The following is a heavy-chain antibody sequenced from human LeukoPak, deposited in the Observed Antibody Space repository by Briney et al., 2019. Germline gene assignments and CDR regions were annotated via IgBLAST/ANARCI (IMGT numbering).Heavy chain of an antibody. CDR2: INPNSGGT. J-gene: IGHJ6*03. CDR3: ARATTIFGDYYMDV. Sequence: ASVKVSCKASGYTFTGYYMRLVRQAPGQGLEWMGWINPNSGGTNYAQKFQGRVTMTRDTSISTAYMELSRLRSDDTAVYYCARATTIFGDYYMDVWGKGTTVTVSS. CDR1: GYTFTGYY. D-gene: IGHD3-3*01. V-gene: IGHV1-2*02.